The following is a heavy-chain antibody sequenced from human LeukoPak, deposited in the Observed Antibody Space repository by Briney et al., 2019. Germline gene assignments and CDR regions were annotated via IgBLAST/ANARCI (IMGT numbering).Heavy chain of an antibody. J-gene: IGHJ5*02. V-gene: IGHV1-69*01. Sequence: GSSVKVSCKASGGTFSSYAISWVRQAPGQGLEWMGGIIPIFGTANYAQKFQGRVTITADESTSTACMELSSLRSEDTAVYYCARGYCSSTSCYRLSWFDPWGQGTLVTVSS. D-gene: IGHD2-2*02. CDR3: ARGYCSSTSCYRLSWFDP. CDR1: GGTFSSYA. CDR2: IIPIFGTA.